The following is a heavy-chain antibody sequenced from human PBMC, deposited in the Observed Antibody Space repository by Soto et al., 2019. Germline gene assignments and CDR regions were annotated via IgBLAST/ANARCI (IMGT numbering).Heavy chain of an antibody. J-gene: IGHJ4*02. D-gene: IGHD4-17*01. Sequence: GGSLRLSCAASGFTVSNNYMSWVRQAPGKGLEGVSVIYSAGNTFYSGSVKGRFTISRDNSKNTLYLQMSSLRAEDTAVYYCATSPGRNYWGQGTLVTVSS. CDR2: IYSAGNT. V-gene: IGHV3-53*01. CDR1: GFTVSNNY. CDR3: ATSPGRNY.